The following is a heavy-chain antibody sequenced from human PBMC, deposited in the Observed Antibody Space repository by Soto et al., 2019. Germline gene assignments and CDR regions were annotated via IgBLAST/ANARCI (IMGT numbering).Heavy chain of an antibody. Sequence: SETLSLTCAVYGGSFSGYYWSLIRQPPGKGLEWIGEINHSGSTNYNPSLKSRVTISVDTSKNQFSLKLSSVTAADTAVYYCARGLNSHSSGWYGTEYWGEGTLVTVSS. CDR1: GGSFSGYY. V-gene: IGHV4-34*01. D-gene: IGHD6-19*01. CDR2: INHSGST. J-gene: IGHJ4*02. CDR3: ARGLNSHSSGWYGTEY.